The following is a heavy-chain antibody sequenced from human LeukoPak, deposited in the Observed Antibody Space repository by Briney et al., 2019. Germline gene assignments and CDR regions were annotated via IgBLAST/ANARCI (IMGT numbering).Heavy chain of an antibody. CDR2: IDWNSGRI. CDR3: ARDRNRYYYYYMDV. J-gene: IGHJ6*03. CDR1: GFTIHDHA. Sequence: GGSLRLSCVGSGFTIHDHAMHWVRQAPGKGLEWVSGIDWNSGRIGYADSVKGRFTISRDNAKNSLYLQMNSLRAEDTAVYYCARDRNRYYYYYMDVWGKGTTVTVSS. V-gene: IGHV3-9*01.